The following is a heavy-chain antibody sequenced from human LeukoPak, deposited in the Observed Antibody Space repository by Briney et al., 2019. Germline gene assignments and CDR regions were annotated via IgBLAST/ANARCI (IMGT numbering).Heavy chain of an antibody. CDR1: GFTFSSYA. CDR2: ISGSGGST. CDR3: AKQSALYSGSYYADY. V-gene: IGHV3-23*01. D-gene: IGHD1-26*01. Sequence: QAGGSLRLSCAASGFTFSSYAMSWVRQAPGKGLEWVSAISGSGGSTYYADSVKGRFTISRDNSKNTLYLQMNSLRAEDTAVYYCAKQSALYSGSYYADYWGQGTLVTVSS. J-gene: IGHJ4*02.